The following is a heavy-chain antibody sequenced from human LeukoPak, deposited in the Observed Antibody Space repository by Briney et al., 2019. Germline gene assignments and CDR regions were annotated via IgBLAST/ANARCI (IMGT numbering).Heavy chain of an antibody. V-gene: IGHV4-34*01. CDR2: INHSGST. CDR1: GGSISNYW. J-gene: IGHJ2*01. Sequence: PSETLSLTCTVSGGSISNYWWSWIRQPPGKGLEWIGQINHSGSTNYNPSLRSRVTISVDTSKNQFSLKLSAVTAADTAVYYCVREREGYFDLWGRGTLVTVSS. CDR3: VREREGYFDL.